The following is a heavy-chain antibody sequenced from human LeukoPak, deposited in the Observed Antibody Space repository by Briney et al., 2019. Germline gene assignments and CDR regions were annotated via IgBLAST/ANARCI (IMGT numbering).Heavy chain of an antibody. Sequence: SETLSLTCAVYGGSFSGYYWSWIRQPPGKGLEFIGYIYESRSTTSNPSLKSRVTISVDTSKNQFSLNLRSVTAADTAVYYCARGGSWAAFDIWGQGTMVTVSS. CDR1: GGSFSGYY. CDR3: ARGGSWAAFDI. J-gene: IGHJ3*02. CDR2: IYESRST. V-gene: IGHV4-34*11. D-gene: IGHD1-26*01.